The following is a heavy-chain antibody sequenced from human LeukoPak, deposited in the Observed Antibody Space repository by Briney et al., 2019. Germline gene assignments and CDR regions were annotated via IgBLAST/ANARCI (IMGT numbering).Heavy chain of an antibody. D-gene: IGHD6-13*01. V-gene: IGHV4-59*11. Sequence: SETLSLTCTVSGGSISSHYWSWIRQPPGKGLEWIGYIYYSGSTNYNPSLKSRVTISVDTSKNQFSLKLSSVTAADTAVYYCARTGVAVAGTDYWGQGTLVTVSS. CDR2: IYYSGST. CDR1: GGSISSHY. CDR3: ARTGVAVAGTDY. J-gene: IGHJ4*02.